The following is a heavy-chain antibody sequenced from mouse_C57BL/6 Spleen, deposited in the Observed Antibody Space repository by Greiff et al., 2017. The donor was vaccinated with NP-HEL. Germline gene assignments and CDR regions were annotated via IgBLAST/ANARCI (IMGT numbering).Heavy chain of an antibody. Sequence: VQLQQSGAELVRPGASVKLSCTASGFNIKDYYMHWVKQRPEQGLEWIGRIDPEDGDTEYAPKFQGKATMTADTSSNTAYLQLSTLTSEDTTVYYCTTDDYSSSPFAYWGKGALVTVS. J-gene: IGHJ3*01. D-gene: IGHD1-1*01. CDR2: IDPEDGDT. CDR1: GFNIKDYY. V-gene: IGHV14-1*01. CDR3: TTDDYSSSPFAY.